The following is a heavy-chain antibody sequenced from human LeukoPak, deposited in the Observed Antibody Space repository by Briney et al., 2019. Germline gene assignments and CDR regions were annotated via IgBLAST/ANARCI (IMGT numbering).Heavy chain of an antibody. CDR2: ISVHSGKT. D-gene: IGHD4/OR15-4a*01. Sequence: ASVKLSCKASGFTFTSYGISWGRQAPGQGLEWMGWISVHSGKTDYSEDLQDRVTLTTDTSTSTAYMELRSLRFDDTAVYYCARKDGLTYGVPLDYWGQGTLVTVSS. V-gene: IGHV1-18*04. CDR3: ARKDGLTYGVPLDY. CDR1: GFTFTSYG. J-gene: IGHJ4*02.